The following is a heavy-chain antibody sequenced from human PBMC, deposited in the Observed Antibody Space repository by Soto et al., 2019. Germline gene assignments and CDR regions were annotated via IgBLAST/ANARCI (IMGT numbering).Heavy chain of an antibody. CDR1: GGSISSYY. D-gene: IGHD3-3*01. CDR2: IYYSGST. V-gene: IGHV4-59*08. J-gene: IGHJ3*02. CDR3: ARTYDFWSGLRAFDI. Sequence: SETLSLTCTVSGGSISSYYLSWIRPPPGKGLEWIGYIYYSGSTNYNPSLKSRVTISVDTSKNQFSLKLSSVTAADTAEYYCARTYDFWSGLRAFDIWGQGTMVTVSS.